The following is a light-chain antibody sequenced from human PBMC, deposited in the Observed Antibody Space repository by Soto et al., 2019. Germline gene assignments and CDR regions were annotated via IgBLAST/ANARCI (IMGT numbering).Light chain of an antibody. V-gene: IGKV3-20*01. CDR3: QQYGSSPYT. CDR2: GAT. CDR1: QSVSTNY. Sequence: EIVLTQSPGTLSLSPGERATLSCRASQSVSTNYLAWYQQKPGQSPRLLIYGATSRATGIPDRFSGSGSGTDFILTISRLEPEDFALYFCQQYGSSPYTSAQGTKLDIK. J-gene: IGKJ2*01.